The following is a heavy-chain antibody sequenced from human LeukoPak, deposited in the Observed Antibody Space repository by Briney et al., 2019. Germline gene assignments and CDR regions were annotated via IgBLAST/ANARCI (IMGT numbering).Heavy chain of an antibody. CDR1: GSTFDDYA. CDR2: ISGDGGST. J-gene: IGHJ4*02. V-gene: IGHV3-43*02. D-gene: IGHD3-10*01. Sequence: GGSLRLSCAASGSTFDDYAMHCVRQAPGKGLEWVSLISGDGGSTYYADSVKGRFTISRDNSKNSLYLQMNSLRTEDTALYYCATSLLWFDYFDYWGQGTLVTVSS. CDR3: ATSLLWFDYFDY.